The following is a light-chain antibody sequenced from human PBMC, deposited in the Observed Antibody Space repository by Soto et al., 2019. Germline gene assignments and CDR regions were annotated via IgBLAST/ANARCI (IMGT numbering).Light chain of an antibody. CDR3: CSYVGSSILM. V-gene: IGLV2-23*02. J-gene: IGLJ3*02. CDR2: EVN. CDR1: SSDVGLYNL. Sequence: QSVLTQPASMSGSPGQSITISCTGTSSDVGLYNLVSWYQHLPGKAPKLIIYEVNERPSGISDRFSGSKSGNTASLTISGLRDEDEADYHCCSYVGSSILMFGGGTKRTVL.